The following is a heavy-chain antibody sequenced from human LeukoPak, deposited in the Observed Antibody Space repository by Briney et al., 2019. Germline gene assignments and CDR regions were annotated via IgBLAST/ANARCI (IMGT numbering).Heavy chain of an antibody. J-gene: IGHJ3*01. CDR2: ISSSSSTI. CDR3: AKDHWGYYYDSSGYLL. CDR1: GFTFSSYS. V-gene: IGHV3-48*01. D-gene: IGHD3-22*01. Sequence: GGSLRLSCAASGFTFSSYSMNWVRQAPGKGLEWVSYISSSSSTIYYADSVKGRFTISRDNSKNTLYLQMNSLRAEDTAVYYCAKDHWGYYYDSSGYLLWGQGTMVTVSS.